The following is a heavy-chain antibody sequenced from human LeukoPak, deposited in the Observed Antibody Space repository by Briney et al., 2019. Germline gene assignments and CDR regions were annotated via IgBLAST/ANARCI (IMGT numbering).Heavy chain of an antibody. Sequence: SETLSPTCTVSGGSISSSIYYWGWIRQPPGKGLEWIGSIYYSGSTYYNPSLKSRVTISVDTSKNQFSLKLSSVTAADTAVYYCARQAGGYSYGYVSPYYFDYWGQGTLVTVSS. CDR2: IYYSGST. CDR3: ARQAGGYSYGYVSPYYFDY. J-gene: IGHJ4*02. D-gene: IGHD5-18*01. CDR1: GGSISSSIYY. V-gene: IGHV4-39*01.